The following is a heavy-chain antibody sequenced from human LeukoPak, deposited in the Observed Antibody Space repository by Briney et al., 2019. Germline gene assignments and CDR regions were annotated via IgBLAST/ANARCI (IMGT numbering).Heavy chain of an antibody. CDR3: AREIPAALGGKKNWFDP. V-gene: IGHV3-48*04. J-gene: IGHJ5*02. Sequence: GGSLRLSCAASGFTCSSYAMNWIRQAPGKGLEWVAYISSIRGNTIYYAHSVRGRFTISRDDAKNSLYLQMGSLRVEDTAVYYCAREIPAALGGKKNWFDPWGQGTLVTVSS. CDR2: ISSIRGNTI. D-gene: IGHD2-2*01. CDR1: GFTCSSYA.